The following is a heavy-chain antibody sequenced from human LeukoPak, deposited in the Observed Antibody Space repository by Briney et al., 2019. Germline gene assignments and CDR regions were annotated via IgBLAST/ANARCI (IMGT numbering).Heavy chain of an antibody. CDR1: GFTFDDYG. V-gene: IGHV3-20*04. CDR3: ARNGIVGAGYYFDY. D-gene: IGHD1-26*01. CDR2: INWNGGST. Sequence: GGSLRLSCAASGFTFDDYGMSWVRQAPGKGLEWVSGINWNGGSTGYADSVKGRFTISRDNAKKSLYLQMNILRAEDTAVYYCARNGIVGAGYYFDYWGQGTLVTVSS. J-gene: IGHJ4*02.